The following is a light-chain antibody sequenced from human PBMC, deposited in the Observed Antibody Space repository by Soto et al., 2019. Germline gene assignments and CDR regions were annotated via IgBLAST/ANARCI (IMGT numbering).Light chain of an antibody. J-gene: IGLJ2*01. V-gene: IGLV1-47*01. CDR1: TSSIGSNY. Sequence: QSVLTQPPSASGTPGQRVTISCSGSTSSIGSNYVYWYQQLPGTAPKLLIYSNNQRPPGVPDRFSGSKSGTSASLAISGLRSEDEADYHCAAWDDSLSGLVFGGGTKLTVL. CDR3: AAWDDSLSGLV. CDR2: SNN.